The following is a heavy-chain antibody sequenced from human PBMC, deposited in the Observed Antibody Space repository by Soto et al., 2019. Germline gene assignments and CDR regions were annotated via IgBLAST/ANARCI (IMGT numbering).Heavy chain of an antibody. D-gene: IGHD1-1*01. V-gene: IGHV3-30-3*01. J-gene: IGHJ4*02. Sequence: GGSLRLSCAASGFTFSSYAMHWVRQAPGKGLEWVAVISYDGSNKYYADSVKGRFTISRDNSKNTLYLQMNSLRAEDTAVYYCAREVMYNWNDPNFDYWGQGTLVTVSP. CDR3: AREVMYNWNDPNFDY. CDR2: ISYDGSNK. CDR1: GFTFSSYA.